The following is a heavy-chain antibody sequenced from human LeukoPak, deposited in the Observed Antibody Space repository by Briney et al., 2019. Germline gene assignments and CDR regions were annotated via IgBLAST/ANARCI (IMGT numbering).Heavy chain of an antibody. D-gene: IGHD1-14*01. CDR3: ARTGWSAAY. J-gene: IGHJ4*02. V-gene: IGHV4-34*01. CDR2: INHSGST. CDR1: GGSFSGYY. Sequence: PSETLSLTCAVYGGSFSGYYWSWIRQPPGKGLEWIGEINHSGSTNYNPSLKSRVTISVDTSKNQFSLKLSSVTAADTAVYCCARTGWSAAYWGQGTLVTVSS.